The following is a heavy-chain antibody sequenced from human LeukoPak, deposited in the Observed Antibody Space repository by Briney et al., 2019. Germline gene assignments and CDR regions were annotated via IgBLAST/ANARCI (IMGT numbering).Heavy chain of an antibody. V-gene: IGHV3-7*01. J-gene: IGHJ3*02. CDR3: ARETAMENNAFDI. CDR1: GFTFSSYS. D-gene: IGHD5-18*01. CDR2: IKQDGSEK. Sequence: GGSLRLSCAASGFTFSSYSMNWVRQAPGKGLEWVANIKQDGSEKYYVDSVKGRFTISRDNAKNSLYLQMNSLRAEDTAVYYCARETAMENNAFDIWGQGTMVTVSS.